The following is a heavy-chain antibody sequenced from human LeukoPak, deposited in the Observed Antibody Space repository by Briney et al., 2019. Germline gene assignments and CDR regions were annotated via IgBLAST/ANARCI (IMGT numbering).Heavy chain of an antibody. CDR3: ARRLVTAGITDFFDS. CDR2: ISPAGDST. D-gene: IGHD2-2*01. CDR1: GFTFSSSG. J-gene: IGHJ4*02. Sequence: PGGSLRLSCAASGFTFSSSGMHWVRQAPGAGLEWVSAISPAGDSTTDADSVKGRFTISRDNSKSTLYLQMNGLTAEDTALYYCARRLVTAGITDFFDSWGQGTLVSVSS. V-gene: IGHV3-23*01.